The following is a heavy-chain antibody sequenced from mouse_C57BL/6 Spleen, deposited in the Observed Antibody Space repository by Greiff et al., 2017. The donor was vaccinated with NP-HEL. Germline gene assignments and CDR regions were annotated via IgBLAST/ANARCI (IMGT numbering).Heavy chain of an antibody. CDR1: GFSLTSYG. V-gene: IGHV2-2*01. CDR2: IWSGGST. J-gene: IGHJ4*01. CDR3: ARGAYGQGDAMDY. D-gene: IGHD1-1*02. Sequence: QVQLKQSGPGLVQPSQSLSITCTVSGFSLTSYGVHWVRQSPGKGLEWLGVIWSGGSTDYNAAFISRLSISKDNSKSQVFFKMNSLQADDTAIYYCARGAYGQGDAMDYWGQGTSVTVSS.